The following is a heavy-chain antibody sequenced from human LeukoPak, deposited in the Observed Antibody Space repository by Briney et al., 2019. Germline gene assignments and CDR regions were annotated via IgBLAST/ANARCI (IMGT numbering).Heavy chain of an antibody. CDR2: ISYDANHK. Sequence: TGGSLRLSCAASGFTFSSFAMHWVRQAPGRGLDWVSVISYDANHKYYADSVKGRFTISRDNSKNTVFLQMNSLRAEDSAVYFCAAGTRRGDGYDSHYWGQGTLVTVSS. J-gene: IGHJ4*02. CDR3: AAGTRRGDGYDSHY. D-gene: IGHD5-24*01. V-gene: IGHV3-30-3*01. CDR1: GFTFSSFA.